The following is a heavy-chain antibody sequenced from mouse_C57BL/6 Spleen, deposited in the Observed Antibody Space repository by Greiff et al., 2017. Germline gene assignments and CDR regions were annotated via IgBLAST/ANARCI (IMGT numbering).Heavy chain of an antibody. CDR2: ISSGSSTI. V-gene: IGHV5-17*01. D-gene: IGHD1-1*01. J-gene: IGHJ2*01. CDR1: GFTFSDYG. Sequence: VQLKESGGGLVKPGGSLKLSCAASGFTFSDYGMHWVRQASEKGLGWVAYISSGSSTIYYADTVKGRFTISRDNAKNTLFLQLTSASSEDTAMYYCARDYYGSSSVYFDYWGKGTTLTVSS. CDR3: ARDYYGSSSVYFDY.